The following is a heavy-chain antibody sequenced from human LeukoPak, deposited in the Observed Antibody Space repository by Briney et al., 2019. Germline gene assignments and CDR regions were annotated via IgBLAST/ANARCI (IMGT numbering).Heavy chain of an antibody. CDR3: ARGRIQLWLAAPFDY. CDR1: GYTLISYY. V-gene: IGHV1-46*01. Sequence: ASVKVSCKASGYTLISYYMHWVRQAPGQGLEWMGIINPSGGSTSYAQKFQGRVTMTRDTSTSTVYMELSSLRSEDTAVYYCARGRIQLWLAAPFDYWGQGTLVTVSS. J-gene: IGHJ4*02. D-gene: IGHD5-18*01. CDR2: INPSGGST.